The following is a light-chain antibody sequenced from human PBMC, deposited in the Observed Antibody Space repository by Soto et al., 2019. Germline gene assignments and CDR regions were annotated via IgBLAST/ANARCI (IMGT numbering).Light chain of an antibody. CDR2: EVS. V-gene: IGLV2-14*01. CDR1: SSDVGGYNH. Sequence: QSALTQPASVSGFPGQSITISCTGTSSDVGGYNHVSWYQQHPGKAPKLIIYEVSDRPSGVSNRFSGSKSGNTASLTISGLQAEDEADYYCNSYRSTDTVVFGGGTKLTVL. CDR3: NSYRSTDTVV. J-gene: IGLJ2*01.